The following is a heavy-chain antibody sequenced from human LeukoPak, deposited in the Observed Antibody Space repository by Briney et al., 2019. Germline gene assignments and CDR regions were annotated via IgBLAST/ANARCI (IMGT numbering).Heavy chain of an antibody. CDR2: IIPIFGTA. J-gene: IGHJ4*02. D-gene: IGHD5-18*01. Sequence: SVKVSCKASGGTFSSYAINWVRQAPGQGLEWMGRIIPIFGTANYAQKFQGRVTITTDESTSTAYMELSSLRSEDTAVYYCARGTDTAMVTPFDYWGQGTLVTVSS. V-gene: IGHV1-69*05. CDR3: ARGTDTAMVTPFDY. CDR1: GGTFSSYA.